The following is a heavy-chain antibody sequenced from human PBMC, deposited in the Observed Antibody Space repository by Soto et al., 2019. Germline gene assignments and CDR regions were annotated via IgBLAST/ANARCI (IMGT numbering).Heavy chain of an antibody. D-gene: IGHD2-2*01. CDR3: ARPNSEYQLLGWFDP. J-gene: IGHJ5*02. CDR2: INAGNGNT. CDR1: GYTFTSYA. Sequence: ASVKVSCKASGYTFTSYAMHWVRQAPGQRLEWMGWINAGNGNTKYSQKFQGRVTITRDTSASTAYMELSSLRSEDTAVYYCARPNSEYQLLGWFDPWGQGTLVTVSS. V-gene: IGHV1-3*01.